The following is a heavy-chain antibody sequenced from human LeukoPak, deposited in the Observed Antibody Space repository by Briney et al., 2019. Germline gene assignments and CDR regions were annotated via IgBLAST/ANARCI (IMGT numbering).Heavy chain of an antibody. J-gene: IGHJ4*02. V-gene: IGHV3-23*01. CDR1: GFTFSNYA. CDR3: AKGGVRDYFDY. D-gene: IGHD3-10*01. Sequence: PGGSLRLSCAASGFTFSNYAMTWVRQAPGEGLEWVSDISGSGSTTYYADSVKGRFTISRDNSKNTLYLQMNSLRAEDTAVYYCAKGGVRDYFDYWGQGTLVTVSS. CDR2: ISGSGSTT.